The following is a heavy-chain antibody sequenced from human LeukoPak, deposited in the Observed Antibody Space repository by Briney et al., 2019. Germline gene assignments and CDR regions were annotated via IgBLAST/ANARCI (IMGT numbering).Heavy chain of an antibody. CDR1: GFTFSSYA. CDR2: ISYDGSNK. V-gene: IGHV3-30-3*01. D-gene: IGHD3-9*01. Sequence: GGSLRLSCAASGFTFSSYAMHWVRQAPGKGLEWVAVISYDGSNKYYADSVKGRFTISRDNPKNTLYLQMNSLRAEDTAVYYCASRLRLRYFDWLLNGLDYWGQGTLVTVSS. CDR3: ASRLRLRYFDWLLNGLDY. J-gene: IGHJ4*02.